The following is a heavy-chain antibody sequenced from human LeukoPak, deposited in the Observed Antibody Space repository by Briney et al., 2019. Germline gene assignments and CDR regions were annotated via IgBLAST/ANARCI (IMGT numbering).Heavy chain of an antibody. D-gene: IGHD4-23*01. CDR3: ANSDYGGNCVHPGFDY. CDR1: GFTFSSYG. J-gene: IGHJ4*02. Sequence: GGSLRLSCAASGFTFSSYGMHWVRQAPGKGLEWVAFIRYDGSNKYYADSVKGRFTISRDNSKNTLYLQMNSLRAEDTAVYYCANSDYGGNCVHPGFDYWGQGTLVTVSS. V-gene: IGHV3-30*02. CDR2: IRYDGSNK.